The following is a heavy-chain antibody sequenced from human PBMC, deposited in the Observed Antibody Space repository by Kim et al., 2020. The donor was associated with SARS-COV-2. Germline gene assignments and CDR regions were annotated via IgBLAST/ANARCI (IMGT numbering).Heavy chain of an antibody. CDR2: IKSKTDGGTT. Sequence: GGSLRLSCAASGFTFSNAWMSWVRQAPGKGLEWVGRIKSKTDGGTTDYAAPVKGRFTISRDDSKNTLYLQMNSLKTEDTAVYYCTTGATQHYGMDVWGQGTTVTVSS. J-gene: IGHJ6*02. D-gene: IGHD2-15*01. V-gene: IGHV3-15*01. CDR1: GFTFSNAW. CDR3: TTGATQHYGMDV.